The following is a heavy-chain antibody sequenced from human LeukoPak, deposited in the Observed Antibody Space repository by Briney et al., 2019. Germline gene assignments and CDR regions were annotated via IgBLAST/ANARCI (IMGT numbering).Heavy chain of an antibody. CDR3: ARVGYSYGPGGDA. D-gene: IGHD5-18*01. CDR2: IYHSGST. Sequence: SETLSLTCTVSGGSISSYYWSWIRQPPGKGLEWIGYIYHSGSTNYNPSLKSRVTISVDTSKNQFSLKLSSVTAADTAVYYCARVGYSYGPGGDAWGQGTLVTVSS. CDR1: GGSISSYY. J-gene: IGHJ5*02. V-gene: IGHV4-59*01.